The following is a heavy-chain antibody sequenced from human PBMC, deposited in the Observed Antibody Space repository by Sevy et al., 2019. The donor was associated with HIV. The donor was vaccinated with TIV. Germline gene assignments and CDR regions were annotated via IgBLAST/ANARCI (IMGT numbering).Heavy chain of an antibody. V-gene: IGHV3-7*01. CDR3: ARTGSYAGTYYFYYAMDV. J-gene: IGHJ6*02. CDR1: AFTFSSYW. CDR2: INQDGSEE. Sequence: GGSLRLSCAASAFTFSSYWMTWVRQAPGKGLEWVANINQDGSEENYVDSVKGRFTIFRDNAKNSLFLQMNSLRAEDTAVHYCARTGSYAGTYYFYYAMDVWGPGTTVTVSS. D-gene: IGHD3-16*01.